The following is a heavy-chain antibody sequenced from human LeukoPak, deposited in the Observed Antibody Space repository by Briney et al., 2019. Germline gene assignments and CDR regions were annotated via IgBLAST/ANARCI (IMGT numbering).Heavy chain of an antibody. V-gene: IGHV1-69*05. CDR1: EGTFSSYA. CDR2: IIPIFGTA. Sequence: SVKVSCKASEGTFSSYAISWVRQAPGQGLEWMGGIIPIFGTANYAQKFQGRVTITTDESTSTAYMELSSLRSEDTAVYYCARAPVVPAAIEDYYYYMDVWGKGTTVTVSS. J-gene: IGHJ6*03. CDR3: ARAPVVPAAIEDYYYYMDV. D-gene: IGHD2-2*01.